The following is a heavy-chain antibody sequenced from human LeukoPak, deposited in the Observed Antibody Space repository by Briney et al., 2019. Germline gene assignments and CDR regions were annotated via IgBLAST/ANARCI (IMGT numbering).Heavy chain of an antibody. J-gene: IGHJ6*02. V-gene: IGHV3-7*03. CDR1: GFTFSSYV. Sequence: GGSLRLSCAASGFTFSSYVMSWARQAPGKGLEWVASINHNGNVNYYVDSVKGRFTISRDNAKNSLYLQMSNLRAEDTAVYFCARGGGLDVWGQGATVTVSS. D-gene: IGHD3-16*01. CDR3: ARGGGLDV. CDR2: INHNGNVN.